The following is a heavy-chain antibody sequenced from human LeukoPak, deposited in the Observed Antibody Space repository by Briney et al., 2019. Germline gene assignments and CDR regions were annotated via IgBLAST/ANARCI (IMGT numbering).Heavy chain of an antibody. Sequence: GGSLRLSCAASGFTFSSYWMTWVRQAPGKGLEWVANINHDGSEKYYVGSVKGRFTISRDNAKNSLFLQMNSLRGEDTAVYYCARALVGDGRSTYWGQGTLVTVSS. V-gene: IGHV3-7*05. D-gene: IGHD2-15*01. J-gene: IGHJ4*02. CDR2: INHDGSEK. CDR3: ARALVGDGRSTY. CDR1: GFTFSSYW.